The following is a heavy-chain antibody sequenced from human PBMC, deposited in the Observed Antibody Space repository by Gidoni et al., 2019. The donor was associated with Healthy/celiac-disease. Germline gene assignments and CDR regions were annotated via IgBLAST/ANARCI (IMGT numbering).Heavy chain of an antibody. CDR3: TRRCSGGSCYGYYYGMDV. D-gene: IGHD2-15*01. Sequence: EVQLVESGGGWVQPGGSRKLSGGASGFTYSGAAMQWCRQASGQGLEWVGLIRSKANSDATSYAASVKGRFTISRDDSKNSAYLQINSLKTEDTAVYYCTRRCSGGSCYGYYYGMDVWGQGTTVTVSS. J-gene: IGHJ6*02. CDR1: GFTYSGAA. V-gene: IGHV3-73*02. CDR2: IRSKANSDAT.